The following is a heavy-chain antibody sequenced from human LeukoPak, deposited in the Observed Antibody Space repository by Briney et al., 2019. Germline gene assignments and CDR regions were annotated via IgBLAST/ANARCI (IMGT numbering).Heavy chain of an antibody. V-gene: IGHV1-18*01. J-gene: IGHJ4*02. Sequence: ASVKVSCKASGCTFGTYVFCWVRQAPGQGLEWMGWISAHNGQTKSAQKLQDRLSMTTDTSTTTAYMELRSLRSDDTAVYYCAKVVGDRMDYWGQGTLVTVSS. D-gene: IGHD3-16*02. CDR1: GCTFGTYV. CDR3: AKVVGDRMDY. CDR2: ISAHNGQT.